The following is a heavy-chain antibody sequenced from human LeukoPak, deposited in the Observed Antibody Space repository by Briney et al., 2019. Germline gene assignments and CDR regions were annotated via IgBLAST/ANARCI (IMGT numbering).Heavy chain of an antibody. D-gene: IGHD3-16*01. J-gene: IGHJ5*02. CDR3: ARRGGNWLDP. Sequence: GESLKISCKGSGYRFTSYWIAWVRQKPGKGLELMGIISPANSETLYSPSFQGQVTMSADSSTAYLQWSSLKASDTAIYYCARRGGNWLDPWGQGTLDTVSS. CDR2: ISPANSET. CDR1: GYRFTSYW. V-gene: IGHV5-51*01.